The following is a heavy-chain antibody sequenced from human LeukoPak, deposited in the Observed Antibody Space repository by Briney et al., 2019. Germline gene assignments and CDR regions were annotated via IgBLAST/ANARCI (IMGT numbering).Heavy chain of an antibody. J-gene: IGHJ4*02. CDR3: ARDLATRQRTGLYDS. CDR2: ISYDGSNK. Sequence: GGSLRLSCAASGFTFSSYAMHWVRQAPGKGLEWVAVISYDGSNKYYADSVKGRITISRDNSRNTLYLQMNSLRAEDTAVYYCARDLATRQRTGLYDSWGQGALVTVSS. D-gene: IGHD3-16*02. V-gene: IGHV3-30*14. CDR1: GFTFSSYA.